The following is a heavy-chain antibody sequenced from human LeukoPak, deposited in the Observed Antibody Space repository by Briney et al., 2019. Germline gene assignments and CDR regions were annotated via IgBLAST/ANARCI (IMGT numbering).Heavy chain of an antibody. V-gene: IGHV3-23*01. CDR1: GITLSNYG. Sequence: GGSLRFSCAVSGITLSNYGMSWVRQAPGEGLEWVAGIIGSGGRTNYADAVKGRFTISRDNAKNTLFLQMNSLRVEDTAVYFCAKRGVVIRVILVGFHKEAYYFDSWGQGALVTVSS. J-gene: IGHJ4*02. CDR2: IIGSGGRT. CDR3: AKRGVVIRVILVGFHKEAYYFDS. D-gene: IGHD3-22*01.